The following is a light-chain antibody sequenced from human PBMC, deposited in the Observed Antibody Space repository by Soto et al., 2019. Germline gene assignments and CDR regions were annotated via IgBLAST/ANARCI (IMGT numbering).Light chain of an antibody. CDR3: NSHTSSSTYV. CDR1: SSDVGGYDY. Sequence: QSALTQPASVSGSPGQSITISCTGTSSDVGGYDYVSWYQQHPGKAPKLIIYDVSDRPSGVSYRFSGSKSGTTASLSISGLQAEDEADYYCNSHTSSSTYVFGTGTKLTLL. J-gene: IGLJ1*01. CDR2: DVS. V-gene: IGLV2-14*03.